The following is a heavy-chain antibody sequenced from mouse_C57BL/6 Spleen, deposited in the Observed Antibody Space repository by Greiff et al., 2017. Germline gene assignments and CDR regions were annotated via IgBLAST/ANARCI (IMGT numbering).Heavy chain of an antibody. CDR2: IDPSDSYT. V-gene: IGHV1-50*01. CDR3: AKRDEAY. J-gene: IGHJ3*01. CDR1: GYTFTSYW. D-gene: IGHD6-1*01. Sequence: VQLQQPGAELVKPGASVKLSCKASGYTFTSYWMQWVKQRPGKGLEWIGEIDPSDSYTNYHQKFKGKATFTVDTSSSTAYMQLSSLTSEDSAVYYCAKRDEAYWGQGTLVTVSA.